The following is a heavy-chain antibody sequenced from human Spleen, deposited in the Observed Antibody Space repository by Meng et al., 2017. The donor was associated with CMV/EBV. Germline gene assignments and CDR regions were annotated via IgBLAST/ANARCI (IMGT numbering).Heavy chain of an antibody. J-gene: IGHJ4*02. Sequence: GESLKISCAASGFTVSSNYMSWVRQAPGKGLEWVANIRQDGSDKYYLDSVKGRFTISRDNAKNSLYLQINSLRAEDTAVYFCARDPSLTYSTRPIDYWGQGTLVTVSS. CDR3: ARDPSLTYSTRPIDY. D-gene: IGHD6-13*01. CDR2: IRQDGSDK. CDR1: GFTVSSNY. V-gene: IGHV3-7*01.